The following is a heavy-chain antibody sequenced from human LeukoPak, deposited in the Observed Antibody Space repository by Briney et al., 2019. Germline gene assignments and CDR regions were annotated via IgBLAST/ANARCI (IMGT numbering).Heavy chain of an antibody. D-gene: IGHD3-3*01. J-gene: IGHJ4*02. Sequence: GGSLRLSCAASGFTFSSYATHWVRQAPGKGLEWVAVISYDGSNKYYADSVKGRFTISRDNSKNTLYLQMNSLRAEDTAVYYCASGRYYDFWSPFDYWGQGTLVTVSS. CDR2: ISYDGSNK. V-gene: IGHV3-30*04. CDR1: GFTFSSYA. CDR3: ASGRYYDFWSPFDY.